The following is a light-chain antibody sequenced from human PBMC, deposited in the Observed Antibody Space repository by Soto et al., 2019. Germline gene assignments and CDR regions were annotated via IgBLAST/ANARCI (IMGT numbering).Light chain of an antibody. CDR2: RTS. CDR1: QSVGSN. Sequence: DIVMTQSPATLSLSPGERATVSCRASQSVGSNLAWYQQRPGQAPRLVLYRTSTRLTGIPVRFSGSGSGTEFTLTITSLQSEDFAVYYCQQYYIWPLTFGPGTKVEIK. J-gene: IGKJ3*01. V-gene: IGKV3-15*01. CDR3: QQYYIWPLT.